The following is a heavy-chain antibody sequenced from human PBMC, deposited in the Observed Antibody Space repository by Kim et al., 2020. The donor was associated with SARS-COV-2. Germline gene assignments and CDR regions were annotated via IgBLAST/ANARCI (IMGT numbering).Heavy chain of an antibody. D-gene: IGHD3-10*01. CDR3: ARVVQGSGSYPIDY. Sequence: GGSLRLSCAASGFTFSSYSMNWVRQAPGKGLEWVSSISSSSSYIYYADSVKGRFTISRDNAKNSLYLQMNSLRAEDTAVYYCARVVQGSGSYPIDYWGQGTLVTVSS. CDR1: GFTFSSYS. V-gene: IGHV3-21*01. J-gene: IGHJ4*02. CDR2: ISSSSSYI.